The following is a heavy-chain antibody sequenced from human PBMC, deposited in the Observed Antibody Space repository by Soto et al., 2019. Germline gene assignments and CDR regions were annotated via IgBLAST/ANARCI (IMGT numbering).Heavy chain of an antibody. CDR1: GGSFSGYY. V-gene: IGHV4-34*01. Sequence: QVQLQQWGAGLLKPSETLSLTCAVYGGSFSGYYWSWIRQPPGKGLEWIGEINHSGSTNYNPSLKSRVTISVDTSKNQFSLKLSSVTAADTAVYYCARTRLHYYYYYYMDVWGKGTTVTVSS. CDR3: ARTRLHYYYYYYMDV. CDR2: INHSGST. J-gene: IGHJ6*03. D-gene: IGHD2-15*01.